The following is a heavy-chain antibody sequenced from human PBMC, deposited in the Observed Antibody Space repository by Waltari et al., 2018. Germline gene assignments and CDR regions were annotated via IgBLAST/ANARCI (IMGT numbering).Heavy chain of an antibody. Sequence: QLQLQESGPGLVKPSETLSLTCAVSGGSISNSSYYWGWIRQPPGKGLEWIGSIYYSGRSYYNPSLKSRVTISVDTSKNQFSLKLSSVTAADTAVYYCARGLSWGKGTTVTISS. CDR2: IYYSGRS. CDR1: GGSISNSSYY. CDR3: ARGLS. J-gene: IGHJ6*04. V-gene: IGHV4-39*07.